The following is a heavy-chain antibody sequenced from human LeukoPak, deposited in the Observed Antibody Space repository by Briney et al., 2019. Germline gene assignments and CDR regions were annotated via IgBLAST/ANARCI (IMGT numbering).Heavy chain of an antibody. Sequence: ASVKVSCKASGYTFTGYYMHWVRQAPGQGLEWMGWINPYSDDTNYAQKFQGRVTMTRDTSISTAYMELSRLTSDDTAVYFCAIDNIVVVTAISNYYYYYMDVWGKGTTVTVSS. CDR2: INPYSDDT. D-gene: IGHD2-21*02. CDR1: GYTFTGYY. J-gene: IGHJ6*03. V-gene: IGHV1-2*02. CDR3: AIDNIVVVTAISNYYYYYMDV.